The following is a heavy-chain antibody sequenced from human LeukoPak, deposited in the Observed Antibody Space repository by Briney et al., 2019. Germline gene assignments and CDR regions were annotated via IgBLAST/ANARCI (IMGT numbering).Heavy chain of an antibody. J-gene: IGHJ4*02. CDR3: AKANLRYFDWLPFDY. CDR2: ISWNSGSI. D-gene: IGHD3-9*01. Sequence: GGSLRLSCAASGFTFDDYAMHWVRQAPGKGLEWVSGISWNSGSIGYADSVKGRFTISRDNAKSSLYLQMNSLRAEDMALYYCAKANLRYFDWLPFDYWGQGTLVTVSS. V-gene: IGHV3-9*03. CDR1: GFTFDDYA.